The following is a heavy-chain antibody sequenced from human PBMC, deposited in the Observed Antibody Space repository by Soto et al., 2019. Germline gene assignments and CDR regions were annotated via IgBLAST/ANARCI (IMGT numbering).Heavy chain of an antibody. CDR2: LWYDGSNK. D-gene: IGHD6-19*01. V-gene: IGHV3-33*01. CDR3: ARDADSSGGNGMDV. Sequence: QVQLVESGGGVVQPGRSLRLSCAASGFTFSSYGMHWVRQAPGKGLEWVAVLWYDGSNKYYADSVKGRFTISRDNSKNTLYLQMNSLRAEDTAVYYCARDADSSGGNGMDVWGQGTTVTVSS. J-gene: IGHJ6*02. CDR1: GFTFSSYG.